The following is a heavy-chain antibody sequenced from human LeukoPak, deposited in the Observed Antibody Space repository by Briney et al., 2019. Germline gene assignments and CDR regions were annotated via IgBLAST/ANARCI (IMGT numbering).Heavy chain of an antibody. CDR2: ISHSGGAT. Sequence: GGSLRLSCAASQFTFSSSDMSWVRQAPGKGLEWVAAISHSGGATYYADSVKGRFTISRDNAKDTLYLQMNSLRAEDTAVYYCARHLNYYLDYWGQGTLVTVSS. D-gene: IGHD3-10*01. J-gene: IGHJ4*02. CDR1: QFTFSSSD. V-gene: IGHV3-23*01. CDR3: ARHLNYYLDY.